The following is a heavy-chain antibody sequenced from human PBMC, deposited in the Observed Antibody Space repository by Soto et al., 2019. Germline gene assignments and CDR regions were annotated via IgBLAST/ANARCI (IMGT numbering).Heavy chain of an antibody. V-gene: IGHV3-74*01. CDR3: ARGIRNYYGVDV. J-gene: IGHJ6*02. CDR2: IKGDGSST. Sequence: EVQLVESGGGLVQPGGSLRLSCAASGFTFSTYWMHWVRQAPGTGLEWVSRIKGDGSSTSYADSVKGRFTISRDNAKNTPYLQMNSLGAEDTAVYWCARGIRNYYGVDVWGQGTTVTVSS. CDR1: GFTFSTYW.